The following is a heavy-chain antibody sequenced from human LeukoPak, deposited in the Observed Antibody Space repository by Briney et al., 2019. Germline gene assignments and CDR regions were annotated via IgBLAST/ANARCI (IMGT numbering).Heavy chain of an antibody. CDR1: GFTFSSYV. CDR2: ISYDGSNE. V-gene: IGHV3-30*04. D-gene: IGHD3-10*01. J-gene: IGHJ1*01. CDR3: ARAQFGAFQH. Sequence: GGSLRLSCAASGFTFSSYVMHWVRQAPGKGLEWVAIISYDGSNEYYADSVKGRFTISRDNSKNTLYLQMNSLRAEDTAVYYCARAQFGAFQHWGQGTLVTVSS.